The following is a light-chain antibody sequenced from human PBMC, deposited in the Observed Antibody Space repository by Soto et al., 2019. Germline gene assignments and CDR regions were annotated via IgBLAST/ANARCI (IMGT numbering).Light chain of an antibody. CDR2: DVS. J-gene: IGLJ1*01. CDR3: SSYTTSNTRQIA. Sequence: SVLTQTASVSGFPVQAIPITCTGTRRKDCCYNYVSWYQHHPGKSPKLLIYDVSNRPSGVSNCFSGSKSDNTSSLTISGFQPEDESDYYCSSYTTSNTRQIAFGTGTKVTVL. CDR1: RRKDCCYNY. V-gene: IGLV2-14*03.